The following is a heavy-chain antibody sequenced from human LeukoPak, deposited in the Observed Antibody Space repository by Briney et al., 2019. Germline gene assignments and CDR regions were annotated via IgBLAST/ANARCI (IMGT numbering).Heavy chain of an antibody. CDR3: AQGVSYSSSWYYFDY. Sequence: GGSLRLSCAASGFTVSRTYMSWVRQAPGKGLEWVSAIGTGGDTYYADSVKGRFTISRDNSKNTLYLQMNSLRAEDTAVYYCAQGVSYSSSWYYFDYWGQGTLVTVSS. CDR2: IGTGGDT. CDR1: GFTVSRTY. D-gene: IGHD6-13*01. J-gene: IGHJ4*02. V-gene: IGHV3-53*01.